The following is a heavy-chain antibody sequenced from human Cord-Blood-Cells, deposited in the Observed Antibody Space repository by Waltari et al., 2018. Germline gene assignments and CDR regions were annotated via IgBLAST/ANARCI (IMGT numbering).Heavy chain of an antibody. V-gene: IGHV4-4*07. CDR3: ARDSGYDYFDY. CDR2: IYTSGRT. Sequence: VQLKESGPGLVKPSDTLSLTSMGPGGSVSIYFWRWIRQPAGPGLEWIGRIYTSGRTNYNPSLKSRVTMSVDTSKNQFSLKLSSVTAADTAVYYCARDSGYDYFDYWGQGTLVTVSS. D-gene: IGHD5-12*01. CDR1: GGSVSIYF. J-gene: IGHJ4*02.